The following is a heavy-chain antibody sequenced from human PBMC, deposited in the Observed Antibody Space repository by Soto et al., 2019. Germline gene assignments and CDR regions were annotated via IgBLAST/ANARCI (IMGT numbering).Heavy chain of an antibody. D-gene: IGHD5-12*01. CDR2: ISSSSTI. CDR3: ASQSSEWLLFAS. CDR1: GFTFSSYS. V-gene: IGHV3-48*01. Sequence: GGSLRVSCAASGFTFSSYSMNWVHQAPGKGLEWVSYISSSSTIYYADSVKGRFTISRDNVKNSLYLQMNSLRAEDTAVYYCASQSSEWLLFASWGQGTLVTVSS. J-gene: IGHJ4*02.